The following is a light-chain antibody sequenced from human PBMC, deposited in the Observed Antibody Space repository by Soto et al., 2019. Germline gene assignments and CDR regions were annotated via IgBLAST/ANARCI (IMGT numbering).Light chain of an antibody. Sequence: QSALTQRPSASGSPGQSVTISCTGTSSDGGGYNYVSWYQQHPGEAPKLMVYEVTKRPSGVPDRFSGSKSGNTASLTVSGLQAEDEADYYCSSYAGSNNLVFGGGTKLTVL. J-gene: IGLJ3*02. CDR3: SSYAGSNNLV. CDR2: EVT. V-gene: IGLV2-8*01. CDR1: SSDGGGYNY.